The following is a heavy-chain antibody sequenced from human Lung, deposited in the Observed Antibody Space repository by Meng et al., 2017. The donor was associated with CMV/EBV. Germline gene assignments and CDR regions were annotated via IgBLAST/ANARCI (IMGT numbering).Heavy chain of an antibody. D-gene: IGHD6-13*01. CDR3: AKDSTYSA. CDR1: GFTFSNYA. V-gene: IGHV3-23*03. Sequence: GGSLRLSCAASGFTFSNYAMNWVRQAPGKGLEWVAVIYAGGRSAYYADSVKGRFTIFRDGSKNTVYLKMNSLRAEDTALYYCAKDSTYSAWGQGTLVTVSS. J-gene: IGHJ5*02. CDR2: IYAGGRSA.